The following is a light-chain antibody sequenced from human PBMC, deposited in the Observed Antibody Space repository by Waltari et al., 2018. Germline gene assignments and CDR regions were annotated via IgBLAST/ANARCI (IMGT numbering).Light chain of an antibody. CDR3: SSYTSSSPRV. Sequence: QSALTQPASVSGSPGPSITISCTGTSSDVGGYNYVSWYQQHPGKAPKRMIYEVSNRPSGVSNRFSGSKSGNTASLTISGLQAEDEADYYCSSYTSSSPRVFGTGTKVTVL. J-gene: IGLJ1*01. V-gene: IGLV2-14*01. CDR2: EVS. CDR1: SSDVGGYNY.